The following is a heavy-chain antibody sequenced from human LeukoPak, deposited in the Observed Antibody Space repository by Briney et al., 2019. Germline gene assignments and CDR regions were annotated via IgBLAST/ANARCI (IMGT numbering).Heavy chain of an antibody. Sequence: SETLSLTCAVYGGSFSGYYWSWIRQPPGKGLEWIGEIYHSGSTNYNPSLKSRVTISVDKSKNQFSLKLSSVTAADTAVYYCARSSSSGWSRGLFDYWGQGTLVTVSS. V-gene: IGHV4-34*01. CDR3: ARSSSSGWSRGLFDY. CDR1: GGSFSGYY. D-gene: IGHD6-19*01. CDR2: IYHSGST. J-gene: IGHJ4*02.